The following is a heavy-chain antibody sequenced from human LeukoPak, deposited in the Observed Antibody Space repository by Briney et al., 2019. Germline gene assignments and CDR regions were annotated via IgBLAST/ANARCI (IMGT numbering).Heavy chain of an antibody. V-gene: IGHV3-23*01. CDR1: GFTFSRCG. CDR3: AKDSPASDYFDY. CDR2: ISGSGGST. J-gene: IGHJ4*02. Sequence: PGGSLRLSCAASGFTFSRCGMSWVRQAPGKGLEWVSAISGSGGSTYYADSVKGRFTISRDNSKNTLYLQMNSLRAEDTAVYYCAKDSPASDYFDYWGQGTLVTVSS.